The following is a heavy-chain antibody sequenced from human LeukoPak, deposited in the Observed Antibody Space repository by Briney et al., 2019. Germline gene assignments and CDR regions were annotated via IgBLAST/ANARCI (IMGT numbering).Heavy chain of an antibody. CDR1: GYDFTKYW. Sequence: VESLKNSCKTSGYDFTKYWIGWVRQMPGKGLEWRGIIYPGISDTRYRQSFQSQVTISADTTTSTAYLQWSSLKASDTAMYYCARHPVNVLDAFDIWGQGTMVTVPS. CDR3: ARHPVNVLDAFDI. V-gene: IGHV5-51*01. J-gene: IGHJ3*02. CDR2: IYPGISDT. D-gene: IGHD3-16*01.